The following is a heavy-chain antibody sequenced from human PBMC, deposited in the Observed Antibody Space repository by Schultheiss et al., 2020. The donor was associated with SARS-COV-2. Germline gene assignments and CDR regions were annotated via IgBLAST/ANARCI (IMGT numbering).Heavy chain of an antibody. D-gene: IGHD3-10*01. J-gene: IGHJ4*02. CDR1: GFTFSSYW. CDR3: ARDNGESRYYFAH. V-gene: IGHV4-59*12. Sequence: GSLRLSCAASGFTFSSYWMHWVRQAPGKGLEWIAYIYYSGSTYYNPSLKSRLTISVDTSKNQFSLKLNSVTAADTAVYFCARDNGESRYYFAHWGPGALVTVSS. CDR2: IYYSGST.